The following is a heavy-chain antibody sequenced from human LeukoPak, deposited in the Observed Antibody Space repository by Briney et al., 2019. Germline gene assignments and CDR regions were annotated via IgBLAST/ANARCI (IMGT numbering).Heavy chain of an antibody. V-gene: IGHV4-34*01. CDR3: ARGSIAAAGTPMYNWFDP. J-gene: IGHJ5*02. Sequence: SETLSLTCAVYGGSFSGYYWSWIRQPPGKGLEWIGEINHSGSTNYNPSLKSRVTISVDTSKNQFSLKPSSVTAADTAVYCCARGSIAAAGTPMYNWFDPWGQGTLVTVSS. CDR2: INHSGST. D-gene: IGHD6-13*01. CDR1: GGSFSGYY.